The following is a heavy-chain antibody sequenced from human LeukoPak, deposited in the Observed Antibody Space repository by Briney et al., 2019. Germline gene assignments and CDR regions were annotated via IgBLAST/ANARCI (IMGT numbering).Heavy chain of an antibody. V-gene: IGHV1-46*01. CDR1: GYTFTSYY. CDR2: INPSGGST. CDR3: ARAAMTQGGYYYYYMDV. J-gene: IGHJ6*03. D-gene: IGHD5-18*01. Sequence: ASVKVSCKASGYTFTSYYMHWVRQAPGQGLEWMGIINPSGGSTSYAQKFQGRVTMTRDTSTSTVYMELSSLRSEDTAVYYCARAAMTQGGYYYYYMDVWGKGTTVTVSS.